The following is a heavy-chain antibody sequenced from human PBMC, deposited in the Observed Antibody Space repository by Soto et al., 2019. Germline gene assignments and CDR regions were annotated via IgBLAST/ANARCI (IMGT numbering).Heavy chain of an antibody. D-gene: IGHD3-22*01. CDR1: GFTFSTYW. CDR2: ISTDGSST. CDR3: ARETDSKDTLDS. Sequence: EVQLVESGGGLVQPGGSLRLSCAATGFTFSTYWMHWVRQGPGKGLVWVSRISTDGSSTTYAESAKGRFTNSRDNAKNTLYLQINSRRMKTTAVDCFARETDSKDTLDSRGQGSLVFVSS. J-gene: IGHJ1*01. V-gene: IGHV3-74*01.